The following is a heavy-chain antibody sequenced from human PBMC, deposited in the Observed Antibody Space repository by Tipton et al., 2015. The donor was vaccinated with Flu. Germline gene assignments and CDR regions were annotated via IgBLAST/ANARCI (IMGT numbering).Heavy chain of an antibody. V-gene: IGHV4-39*01. D-gene: IGHD5-24*01. CDR2: IHHLGNT. J-gene: IGHJ4*02. CDR3: ARLNGGGYNSPLDY. CDR1: GDSMNSGNYY. Sequence: TLSLTCTVSGDSMNSGNYYWVWIRQPLGKGLEWIGSIHHLGNTHYNPSFRSRVTIAVDTSNNQFSLKVKFATAADTAMYFCARLNGGGYNSPLDYWGQGALVTVSS.